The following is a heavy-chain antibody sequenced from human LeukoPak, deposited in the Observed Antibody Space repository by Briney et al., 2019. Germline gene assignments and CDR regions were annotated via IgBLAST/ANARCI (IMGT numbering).Heavy chain of an antibody. CDR1: GFTFSSYS. Sequence: PGGSLRLSCAASGFTFSSYSMNWVRQAPGQGLEWVSYISRSGRTINYADSVKGRLTISRDNAKNSLYLQMNSLRDEDTAVYYCARGGGSSSWYTDYWGQGTLVTVSS. D-gene: IGHD6-13*01. CDR2: ISRSGRTI. J-gene: IGHJ4*02. V-gene: IGHV3-48*02. CDR3: ARGGGSSSWYTDY.